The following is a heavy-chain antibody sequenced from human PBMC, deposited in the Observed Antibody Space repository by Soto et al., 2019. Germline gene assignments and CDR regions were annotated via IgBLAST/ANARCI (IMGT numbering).Heavy chain of an antibody. CDR2: ISYDGSNK. J-gene: IGHJ4*02. CDR3: ARVVVVPAGPFDY. V-gene: IGHV3-30-3*01. CDR1: GFTFSSYA. D-gene: IGHD2-2*01. Sequence: QVQLVESGGGVVQPGRSLRLSCAASGFTFSSYAMHWVRQAPGKGLEWGAVISYDGSNKYYADSVKGRFTISRDNSKNTLYLQMNSLRAEDTAVYYCARVVVVPAGPFDYWGQGTLVTVSS.